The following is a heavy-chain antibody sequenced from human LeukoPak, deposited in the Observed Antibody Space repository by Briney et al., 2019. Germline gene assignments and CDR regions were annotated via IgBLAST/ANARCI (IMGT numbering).Heavy chain of an antibody. V-gene: IGHV4-59*01. Sequence: PSETLSLTCTVSGGSISSYYWSWIRQPPGKGLEWIGYIYYSGSTNYNPSLKSRVTISVDTSKNQFFLKLSSVTAADTAVYYCARALFEGYCSSTSCLNWFDPWGQGTLVTVSS. CDR2: IYYSGST. D-gene: IGHD2-2*01. J-gene: IGHJ5*02. CDR3: ARALFEGYCSSTSCLNWFDP. CDR1: GGSISSYY.